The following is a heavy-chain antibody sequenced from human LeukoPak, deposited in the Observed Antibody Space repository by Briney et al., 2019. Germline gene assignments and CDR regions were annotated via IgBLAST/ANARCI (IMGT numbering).Heavy chain of an antibody. Sequence: GGSLRLSCAASGFTFSSYGMPWVRQAPGKGLEWVAVIWYDGSNKYYADSVKGRFTISRDNSKNTLYLQMNSLRAEDTAVYYCARDNYDFWSGYYTEYYYYGMDVWGQGTTVTVSS. CDR1: GFTFSSYG. CDR2: IWYDGSNK. CDR3: ARDNYDFWSGYYTEYYYYGMDV. V-gene: IGHV3-33*08. J-gene: IGHJ6*02. D-gene: IGHD3-3*01.